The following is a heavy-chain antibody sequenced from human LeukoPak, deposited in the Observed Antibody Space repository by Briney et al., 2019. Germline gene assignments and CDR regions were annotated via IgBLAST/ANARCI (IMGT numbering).Heavy chain of an antibody. Sequence: ASVKVSCKTSGGTLGNYAINWVRQAPGQGLEWMGRINTIIDKSNYAQKFQGRVTITADKSTSTAYMELSSLRSEDTAVYYCARSADRVYDTAFDIWGQGTMVSVSS. J-gene: IGHJ3*02. CDR3: ARSADRVYDTAFDI. CDR1: GGTLGNYA. V-gene: IGHV1-69*04. D-gene: IGHD5/OR15-5a*01. CDR2: INTIIDKS.